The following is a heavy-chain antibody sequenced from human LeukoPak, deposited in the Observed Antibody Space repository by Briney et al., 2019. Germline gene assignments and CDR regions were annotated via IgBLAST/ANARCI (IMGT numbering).Heavy chain of an antibody. CDR3: ARVTADYYDSSGYYGTNFDY. D-gene: IGHD3-22*01. J-gene: IGHJ4*02. Sequence: SETLSLTCTVSGGSISSSSYYWGWIRQPPGKGLEWIGSIYYSGGTYYNPSLKSRVTISVDTSKNQFSLKLSSVTAADTAVYYCARVTADYYDSSGYYGTNFDYWGQGTLVTVSS. V-gene: IGHV4-39*07. CDR1: GGSISSSSYY. CDR2: IYYSGGT.